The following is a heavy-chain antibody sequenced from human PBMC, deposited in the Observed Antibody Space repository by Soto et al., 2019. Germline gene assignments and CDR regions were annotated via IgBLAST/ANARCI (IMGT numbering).Heavy chain of an antibody. V-gene: IGHV5-51*01. Sequence: GESLKISCKGSGYSFTSYWIGRVRQMPGKGLEWMGIIYPGDSDTRYSPSFQGQVTISADKSISTAYLQWSSLKASDTAMYYCARRSGGAYYYYGMDVWGQGTTVTVS. CDR3: ARRSGGAYYYYGMDV. CDR2: IYPGDSDT. D-gene: IGHD3-16*01. CDR1: GYSFTSYW. J-gene: IGHJ6*02.